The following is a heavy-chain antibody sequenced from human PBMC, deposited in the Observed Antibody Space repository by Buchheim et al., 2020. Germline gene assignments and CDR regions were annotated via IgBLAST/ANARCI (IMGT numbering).Heavy chain of an antibody. CDR1: GFMFSTYW. CDR2: IKQDGSEK. J-gene: IGHJ6*02. D-gene: IGHD4-11*01. V-gene: IGHV3-7*04. Sequence: EVQLVESGGVLVQPGGSLRLSCAASGFMFSTYWMSWVRQAPGKGLEWVANIKQDGSEKNYVDSVEGRFTISRDTAKNSLALQMNSLRVEDTGVYFCVRASSTVRAYYYGMDVWGQGTT. CDR3: VRASSTVRAYYYGMDV.